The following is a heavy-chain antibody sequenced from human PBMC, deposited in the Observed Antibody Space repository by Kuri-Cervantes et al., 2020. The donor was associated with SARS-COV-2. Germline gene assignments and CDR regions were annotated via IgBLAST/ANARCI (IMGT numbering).Heavy chain of an antibody. J-gene: IGHJ4*02. CDR1: GGTFSSYA. D-gene: IGHD4-17*01. Sequence: SLKVSCKASGGTFSSYAISWVRQAPGQGLEWMGGITPIFGTANYAQKFQGRVTITADESTSTAYMELSSLRSEDTAVYYCASAWVGDEYYFDYWGQGTLVTVSS. CDR3: ASAWVGDEYYFDY. V-gene: IGHV1-69*13. CDR2: ITPIFGTA.